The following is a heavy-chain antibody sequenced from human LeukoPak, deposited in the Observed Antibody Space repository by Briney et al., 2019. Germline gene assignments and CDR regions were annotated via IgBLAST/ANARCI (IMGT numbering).Heavy chain of an antibody. CDR3: ARRYCSSTSCYYDY. Sequence: SETLSLTCAVYGGSFSGYYWSWIRQRPGKGLEWIGEINHSGSTNYNPSLKSRVTISVDTSKNQFSLKLSSVTAADTAVYYCARRYCSSTSCYYDYWGQGTLVTVSS. V-gene: IGHV4-34*01. D-gene: IGHD2-2*01. CDR1: GGSFSGYY. J-gene: IGHJ4*02. CDR2: INHSGST.